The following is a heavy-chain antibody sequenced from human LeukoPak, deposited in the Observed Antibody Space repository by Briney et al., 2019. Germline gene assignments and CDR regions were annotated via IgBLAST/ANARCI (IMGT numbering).Heavy chain of an antibody. CDR1: GYTFTSYG. D-gene: IGHD3-9*01. J-gene: IGHJ4*02. Sequence: GATLKVSCKASGYTFTSYGISWVRQAPGQGLEWMGWISAYNGNTNYAQKLQGRVTMTTDTSTSTAYMELRSLRSDDTAVYYCARDGGVLRYFDWLSQGTDYWGQGTLVTVSS. V-gene: IGHV1-18*01. CDR2: ISAYNGNT. CDR3: ARDGGVLRYFDWLSQGTDY.